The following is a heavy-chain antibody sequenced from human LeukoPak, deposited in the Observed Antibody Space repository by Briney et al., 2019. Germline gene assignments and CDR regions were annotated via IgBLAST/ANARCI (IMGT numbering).Heavy chain of an antibody. CDR1: GGSISSYY. D-gene: IGHD3-10*01. J-gene: IGHJ6*03. CDR2: IYYSGST. CDR3: ARVFDSGSQAYFYYMDV. Sequence: SETLSLTCTVSGGSISSYYWSWIRQPPGKGLGWIGYIYYSGSTNYNPSLKSRVTISVDTSKNQFSLKLSSVTAADTAVYYCARVFDSGSQAYFYYMDVWGKGTTVIISS. V-gene: IGHV4-59*01.